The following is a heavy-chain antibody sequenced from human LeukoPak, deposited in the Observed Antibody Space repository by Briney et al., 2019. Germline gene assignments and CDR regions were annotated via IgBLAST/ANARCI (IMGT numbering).Heavy chain of an antibody. Sequence: SETLSLTCTVSGGSISSYYWSWIRQPPGQGLEWIGYIYYSGSTNYNPSLKSRVTISVDASKNQFSLKLSSVTAADTAVYYCAGSIVGASFDYWGQGTLVTVSS. CDR2: IYYSGST. CDR1: GGSISSYY. CDR3: AGSIVGASFDY. J-gene: IGHJ4*02. D-gene: IGHD1-26*01. V-gene: IGHV4-59*01.